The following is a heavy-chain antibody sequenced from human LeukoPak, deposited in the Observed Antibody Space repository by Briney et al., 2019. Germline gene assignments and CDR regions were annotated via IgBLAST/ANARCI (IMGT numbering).Heavy chain of an antibody. CDR3: ARLEDYYGSGSYRGGIDY. D-gene: IGHD3-10*01. CDR1: GASISDYY. CDR2: IDYSGST. J-gene: IGHJ4*02. V-gene: IGHV4-59*08. Sequence: SETLSLTCTVSGASISDYYWSWIRQPPGKGLEWIGYIDYSGSTNYNPSLKSRVTISVDTSKNQFSLKLSSVTAADTAVYYCARLEDYYGSGSYRGGIDYWGQGTLVTVSS.